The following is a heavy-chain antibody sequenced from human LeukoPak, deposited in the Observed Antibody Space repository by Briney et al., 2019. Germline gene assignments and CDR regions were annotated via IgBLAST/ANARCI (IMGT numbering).Heavy chain of an antibody. Sequence: KPGGSLRLSCAASGFTFSSYSMNWVRQALGKGLEWVSSISSSSSYIYYADSVKGRFTISRDNAKNSLYLQMNSLRAEDTAVYYCARTFASDYGDYWFDYWGQGTLVTVSS. V-gene: IGHV3-21*01. J-gene: IGHJ4*02. CDR1: GFTFSSYS. CDR3: ARTFASDYGDYWFDY. D-gene: IGHD4-17*01. CDR2: ISSSSSYI.